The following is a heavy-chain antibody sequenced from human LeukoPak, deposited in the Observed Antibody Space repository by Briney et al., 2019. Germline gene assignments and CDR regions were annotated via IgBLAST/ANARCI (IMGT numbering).Heavy chain of an antibody. V-gene: IGHV4-59*01. CDR1: GGSISSYY. CDR2: IYYSGST. J-gene: IGHJ4*02. D-gene: IGHD6-13*01. Sequence: PSEALSLTCTVSGGSISSYYWSWIRQPPGKGLEWIGYIYYSGSTNYNPSLKSRVSIPVDTPKTQCSLKLSSGTAAAPAVYSCASGIAAAGHWGQRTLVTASS. CDR3: ASGIAAAGH.